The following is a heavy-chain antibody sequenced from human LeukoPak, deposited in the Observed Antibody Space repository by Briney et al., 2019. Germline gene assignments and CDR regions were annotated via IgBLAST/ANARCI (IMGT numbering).Heavy chain of an antibody. CDR1: GYTFTSYG. D-gene: IGHD3-22*01. Sequence: ASVKVSRKASGYTFTSYGISWVRQAPGQGLEWMGWISAYNGNTNYAQKLQGRVTMTTDTSTSTAYMELRSLRSDDTAVYYCARSYYYDSSGYYPLGYWGQGTLVTVSS. J-gene: IGHJ4*02. CDR3: ARSYYYDSSGYYPLGY. CDR2: ISAYNGNT. V-gene: IGHV1-18*01.